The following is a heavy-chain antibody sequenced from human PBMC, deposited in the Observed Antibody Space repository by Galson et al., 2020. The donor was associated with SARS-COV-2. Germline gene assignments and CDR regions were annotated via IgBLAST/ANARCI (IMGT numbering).Heavy chain of an antibody. CDR2: IWYDGSNK. CDR1: GFSFSTHG. CDR3: ARGTDYYESGSYYNLFDY. V-gene: IGHV3-33*01. Sequence: TGGSLRLSCAASGFSFSTHGMHWVRQPPGKGLEWVAIIWYDGSNKYYADSVKGRFTISRDNSKNTLELQMNSLRADDTAVYYCARGTDYYESGSYYNLFDYWGQGTLVTVSS. J-gene: IGHJ4*02. D-gene: IGHD3-10*01.